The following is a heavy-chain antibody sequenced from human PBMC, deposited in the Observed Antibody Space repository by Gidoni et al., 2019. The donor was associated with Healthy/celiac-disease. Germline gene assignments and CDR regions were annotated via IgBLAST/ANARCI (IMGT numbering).Heavy chain of an antibody. Sequence: QVQLVESGGGVVQPGTSLRLSCAASGFTFSSYGMHWVRQAPGKGLEWVAVISYDGSNKYYADSVKGRFTISRDNSKNTLYLQMNSLRAEDTAVYYCAKDRRFLRYYYYGMDVWGQGTTVTVSS. CDR1: GFTFSSYG. J-gene: IGHJ6*02. D-gene: IGHD3-10*01. CDR2: ISYDGSNK. V-gene: IGHV3-30*18. CDR3: AKDRRFLRYYYYGMDV.